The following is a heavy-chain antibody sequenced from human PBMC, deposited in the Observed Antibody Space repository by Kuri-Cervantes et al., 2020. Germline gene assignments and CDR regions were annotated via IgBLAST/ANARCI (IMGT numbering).Heavy chain of an antibody. V-gene: IGHV2-26*01. CDR1: GFSLSNARMG. CDR3: ARTYCSGGSCWGFDY. J-gene: IGHJ4*02. D-gene: IGHD2-15*01. Sequence: SGPTLVKPTGTLTLTCTVSGFSLSNARMGVSWIRQPPGKALEWLAHIFSNDEKSYSTSLKSRLTISKDTSKSQVVLTMTNMDPVDTATYYCARTYCSGGSCWGFDYWGQGTLVTVSS. CDR2: IFSNDEK.